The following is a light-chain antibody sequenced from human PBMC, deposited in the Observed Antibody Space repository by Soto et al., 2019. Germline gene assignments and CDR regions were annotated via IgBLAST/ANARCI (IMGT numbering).Light chain of an antibody. V-gene: IGLV2-14*01. CDR1: SRDVGAYKY. Sequence: QSVLTQPASVSGSPGQSITISCTGSSRDVGAYKYVSWYQHHPGTAPKLILYEVSNRPSGVSDRFSGSKSGNTASLTISGLQAADEAAYYCSSKTSSVTVAFGGGTKLTVL. J-gene: IGLJ2*01. CDR2: EVS. CDR3: SSKTSSVTVA.